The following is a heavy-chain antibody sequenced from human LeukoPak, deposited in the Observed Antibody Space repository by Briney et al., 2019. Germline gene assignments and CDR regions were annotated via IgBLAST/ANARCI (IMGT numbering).Heavy chain of an antibody. Sequence: PGGSLRLSCAASGFTVTSNYMSWVRQAPGEGLEWVSVIYGGGSTYYADSAKGRFTISRDNSNNTLYLQMDSLRAEDTAVYYCARVRGGNYFDYWGQGTLVTVSS. CDR1: GFTVTSNY. D-gene: IGHD3-16*01. CDR3: ARVRGGNYFDY. J-gene: IGHJ4*02. V-gene: IGHV3-53*01. CDR2: IYGGGST.